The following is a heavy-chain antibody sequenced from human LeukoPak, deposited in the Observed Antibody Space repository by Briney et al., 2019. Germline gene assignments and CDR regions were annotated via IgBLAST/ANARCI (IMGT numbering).Heavy chain of an antibody. J-gene: IGHJ5*02. CDR3: ARARYYYGSGGFDP. V-gene: IGHV4-31*03. D-gene: IGHD3-10*01. CDR1: GGSISSRDHY. Sequence: SQTLSLTCSVSGGSISSRDHYWSWIRQHPGKGLEWIGYIFYSGNTHYNPSLKSRGTISVDPSKNQFSLKLSSVTAADTAVYYCARARYYYGSGGFDPWGQGTLVTVSS. CDR2: IFYSGNT.